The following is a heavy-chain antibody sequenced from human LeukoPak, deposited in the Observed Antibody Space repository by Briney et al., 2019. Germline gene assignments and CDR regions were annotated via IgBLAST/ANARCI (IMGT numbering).Heavy chain of an antibody. CDR3: AKDSGLCSSANCDTDYFFYMDV. J-gene: IGHJ6*03. D-gene: IGHD3-10*02. V-gene: IGHV3-43D*03. CDR1: GFTFDDFA. CDR2: ISWDGRTS. Sequence: GGSLRLSCAASGFTFDDFAMHWVRQAPGRGLEWVSLISWDGRTSFYSDSVKGRFTISRDNLKNSLYLQMTSLGVEDTAFYYCAKDSGLCSSANCDTDYFFYMDVWGKGTTVTVSS.